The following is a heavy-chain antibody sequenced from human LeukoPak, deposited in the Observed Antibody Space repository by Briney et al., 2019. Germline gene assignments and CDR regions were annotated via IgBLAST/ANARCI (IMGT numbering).Heavy chain of an antibody. CDR2: IYYSGST. Sequence: SETLSLTCTVSGVSISSYYWSWIRQPPGKGLEWIGYIYYSGSTNYNPSLKSRVTISVDTSKNQFSLKLSSVTAADTAVYYCARGKDPRGWFDPWGQGTLVTVSS. V-gene: IGHV4-59*01. CDR1: GVSISSYY. J-gene: IGHJ5*02. CDR3: ARGKDPRGWFDP.